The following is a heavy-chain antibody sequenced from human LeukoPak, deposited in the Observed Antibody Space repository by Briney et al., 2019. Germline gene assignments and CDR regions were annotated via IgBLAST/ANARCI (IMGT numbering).Heavy chain of an antibody. Sequence: ASVKVSCKASGYTFTGYYMHWVRQAPGQGLEWMGWINPNSGGTNYAQKFQGRVTMTRDTSISTAYMEPSRLRSDDTAVYYCARVRDTAMVFDYWGQGTLVTVSS. CDR1: GYTFTGYY. CDR3: ARVRDTAMVFDY. J-gene: IGHJ4*02. D-gene: IGHD5-18*01. CDR2: INPNSGGT. V-gene: IGHV1-2*02.